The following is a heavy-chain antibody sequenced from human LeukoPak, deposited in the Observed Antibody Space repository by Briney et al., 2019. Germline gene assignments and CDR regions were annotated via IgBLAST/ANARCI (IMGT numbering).Heavy chain of an antibody. CDR2: INAGNGNT. Sequence: ASVKVSCKASGYTFTSYAMHWVLQAPGQRLEWMGWINAGNGNTKYSQKFQGRVTITRDTSASTAYMELSSLRSEDTAVYYCAREDYDSSGYYTAMDVWGQGTTVTVSS. CDR1: GYTFTSYA. V-gene: IGHV1-3*01. CDR3: AREDYDSSGYYTAMDV. D-gene: IGHD3-22*01. J-gene: IGHJ6*02.